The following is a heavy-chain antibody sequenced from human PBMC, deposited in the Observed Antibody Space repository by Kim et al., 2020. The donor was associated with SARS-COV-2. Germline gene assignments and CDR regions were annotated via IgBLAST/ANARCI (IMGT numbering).Heavy chain of an antibody. J-gene: IGHJ6*03. CDR1: GGSFSGYY. D-gene: IGHD3-3*01. Sequence: SETLSLTCAVYGGSFSGYYWSWIRQPPGKGLEWIGEINHSGSTNYNPSLKSRVTISVDTSKNQFSLKLSSVTAADTAVYYCARGFLQKWLLSPPPYYYYYMDVWGKGTTVTVSS. V-gene: IGHV4-34*01. CDR3: ARGFLQKWLLSPPPYYYYYMDV. CDR2: INHSGST.